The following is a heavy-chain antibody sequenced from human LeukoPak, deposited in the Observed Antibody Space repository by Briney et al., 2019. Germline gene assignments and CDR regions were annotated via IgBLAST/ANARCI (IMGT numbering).Heavy chain of an antibody. CDR2: INHSGST. CDR1: GGSFSGYY. J-gene: IGHJ5*02. V-gene: IGHV4-34*01. Sequence: SETLSLTCAVFGGSFSGYYWSWIRQPPGKGLEWIGEINHSGSTNYNPSLKSRVTISVDTSKNQFSLKLRSVTAADTALYFCARTYGDYSYNCFDPWGQGILVTVSS. CDR3: ARTYGDYSYNCFDP. D-gene: IGHD4-17*01.